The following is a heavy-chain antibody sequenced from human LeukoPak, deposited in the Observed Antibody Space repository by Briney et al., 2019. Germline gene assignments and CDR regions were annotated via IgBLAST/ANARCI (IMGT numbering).Heavy chain of an antibody. CDR1: GFTLSSYS. CDR3: ARDPAYYYDSSGYYSSFDY. CDR2: ISSSSSYI. Sequence: GGSLRLSCAASGFTLSSYSMNWVRQAPGKGLEWVSSISSSSSYIYYADSVKGRFTISRDNAKNSLYLQMNSLRAEDTAVYYCARDPAYYYDSSGYYSSFDYWGQGTLVTVSS. D-gene: IGHD3-22*01. V-gene: IGHV3-21*01. J-gene: IGHJ4*02.